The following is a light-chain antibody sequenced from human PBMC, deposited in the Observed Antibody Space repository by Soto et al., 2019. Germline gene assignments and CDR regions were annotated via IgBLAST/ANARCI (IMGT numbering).Light chain of an antibody. CDR1: QSISSW. Sequence: DIQMTQSPSTLSASIGDRVTVTCRASQSISSWLAWYQQKPGKAPKLLIYAASTLQAGVPSRFSGSGSGTDFTLTISSLQPEDVAAYYCQKYNSAPRTFGGGTKVDIK. V-gene: IGKV1-27*01. CDR2: AAS. J-gene: IGKJ4*01. CDR3: QKYNSAPRT.